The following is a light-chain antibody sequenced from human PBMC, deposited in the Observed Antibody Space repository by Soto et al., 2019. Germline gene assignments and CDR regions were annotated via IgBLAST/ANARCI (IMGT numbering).Light chain of an antibody. Sequence: QTVVTQEPSLTVSPGGTVTLTCASSTGAVTSGFYPNWFQQKPGQAPRPLIYATSNKHSWTPARFSGSLLGGKAALTLSGVQPDDEADYYCLLYYSGAQGVFGGGTKVTVL. CDR3: LLYYSGAQGV. CDR1: TGAVTSGFY. J-gene: IGLJ3*02. V-gene: IGLV7-43*01. CDR2: ATS.